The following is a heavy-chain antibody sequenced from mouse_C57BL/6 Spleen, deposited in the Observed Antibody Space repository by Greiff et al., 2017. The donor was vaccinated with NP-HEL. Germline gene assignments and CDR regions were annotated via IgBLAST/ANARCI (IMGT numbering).Heavy chain of an antibody. Sequence: VQLQQSGPELVKPGASVKISCKASGYSFTGYYMNWVKQSPEKSLEWIGEISPSTGGTTYNQKFKAKATLTVDKSSSTAYMQLKRLTSEDSAVYYCARSYGSSYNWGQGTTLTVSS. CDR3: ARSYGSSYN. CDR1: GYSFTGYY. V-gene: IGHV1-42*01. J-gene: IGHJ2*01. D-gene: IGHD1-1*01. CDR2: ISPSTGGT.